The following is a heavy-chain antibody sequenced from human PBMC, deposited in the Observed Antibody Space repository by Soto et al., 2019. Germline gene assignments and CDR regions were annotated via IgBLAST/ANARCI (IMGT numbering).Heavy chain of an antibody. Sequence: ASETLSLTCTVSGGSISSGDYYWSWIRQPPGKGLEWIGYIYYSGSTYYNPSLKSRVTISVDTSKNQFSLKLSSVTAADTAVYYCANYVGEMATMGVYRMDVWGQGTKVTVYS. CDR1: GGSISSGDYY. V-gene: IGHV4-30-4*01. J-gene: IGHJ6*02. CDR3: ANYVGEMATMGVYRMDV. D-gene: IGHD3-10*02. CDR2: IYYSGST.